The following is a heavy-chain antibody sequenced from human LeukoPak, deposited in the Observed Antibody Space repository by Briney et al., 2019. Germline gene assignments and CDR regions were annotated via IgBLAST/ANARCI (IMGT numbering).Heavy chain of an antibody. D-gene: IGHD2/OR15-2a*01. CDR3: ARSLVYALDGMDV. CDR2: IGTAGDT. CDR1: GFTFSSYD. J-gene: IGHJ6*02. Sequence: GGSLRLSCAASGFTFSSYDMHWVRQATGKGLEWVSAIGTAGDTYYPGSVKGRFTISRENAKNSLYLQMNSLRAGDTAVYYCARSLVYALDGMDVWGQGTTVTVSS. V-gene: IGHV3-13*01.